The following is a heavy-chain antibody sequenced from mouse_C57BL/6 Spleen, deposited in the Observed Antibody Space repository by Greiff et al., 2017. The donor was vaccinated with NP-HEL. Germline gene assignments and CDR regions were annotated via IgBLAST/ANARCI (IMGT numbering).Heavy chain of an antibody. CDR1: GFNINDDY. CDR3: TTGGGYWAY. J-gene: IGHJ3*01. V-gene: IGHV14-4*01. Sequence: VQLQQSGAELVRPGASVKLSCTASGFNINDDYMHWVKQRPEQGLEWIGWIDPESGDTEYASKFQGKATITADTSSNTAYLQLSSLTSEDTAVYYCTTGGGYWAYWGQGTLVTVSA. D-gene: IGHD2-3*01. CDR2: IDPESGDT.